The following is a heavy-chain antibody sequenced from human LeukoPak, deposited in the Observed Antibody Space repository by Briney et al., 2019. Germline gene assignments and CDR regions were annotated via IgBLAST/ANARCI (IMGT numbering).Heavy chain of an antibody. CDR1: GFTFSSYS. V-gene: IGHV3-21*01. J-gene: IGHJ4*02. CDR3: ARDGSDFWSGYYFDY. CDR2: ISSSSSYI. Sequence: GGSLRLPCAASGFTFSSYSMNWVRQAPGKGLEWVSSISSSSSYIYYADSVKGRFTISRDNAKNSLYLQMNSLRAEDTAVYYCARDGSDFWSGYYFDYWGQGTLVTVSS. D-gene: IGHD3-3*01.